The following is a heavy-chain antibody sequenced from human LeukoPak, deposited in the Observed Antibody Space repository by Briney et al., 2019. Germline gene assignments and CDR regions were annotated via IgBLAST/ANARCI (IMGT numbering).Heavy chain of an antibody. V-gene: IGHV4-59*01. CDR1: GGSMSSYY. Sequence: PSETLSLTCTVSGGSMSSYYCSWIRQPPGKELEWIGYIYYSGSTNYNPSLKSRVTISVDTSKNQFSLELSSVTAADTAVYYCARERRWLQSDAFDIWGQGTMVTVSS. D-gene: IGHD5-24*01. J-gene: IGHJ3*02. CDR3: ARERRWLQSDAFDI. CDR2: IYYSGST.